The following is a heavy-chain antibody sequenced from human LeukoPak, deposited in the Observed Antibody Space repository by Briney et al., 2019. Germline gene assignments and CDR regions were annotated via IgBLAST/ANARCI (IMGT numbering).Heavy chain of an antibody. Sequence: ASVKVSCKASGFTFTDYTIHWVRQAPGQRLEWMGWMNAGNGNTKYSQNFQGRVTITRDTSASTAYMELSSLRSEDTAVYYCTREVWGFDPWGQGTLVTVSS. D-gene: IGHD7-27*01. CDR2: MNAGNGNT. J-gene: IGHJ5*02. CDR1: GFTFTDYT. V-gene: IGHV1-3*01. CDR3: TREVWGFDP.